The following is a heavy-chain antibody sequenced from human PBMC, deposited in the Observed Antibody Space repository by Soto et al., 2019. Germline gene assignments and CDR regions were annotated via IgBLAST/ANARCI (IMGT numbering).Heavy chain of an antibody. Sequence: ASVKVSCKASGYTFTSYAMHWVRQAPGQRLEWMGWINAGNGNTKYSQKFQGRVTITRDTSASTAYMELSSLRSEDTAVYYCARDWRSYDILTGYYLFGYWGQGTLVTVSS. V-gene: IGHV1-3*01. CDR3: ARDWRSYDILTGYYLFGY. CDR1: GYTFTSYA. D-gene: IGHD3-9*01. J-gene: IGHJ4*02. CDR2: INAGNGNT.